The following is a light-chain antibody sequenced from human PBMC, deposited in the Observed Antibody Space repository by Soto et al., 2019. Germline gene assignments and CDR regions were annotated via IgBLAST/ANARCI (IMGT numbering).Light chain of an antibody. CDR2: LDSDGSH. J-gene: IGLJ2*01. CDR1: SGHSSYA. CDR3: QTWGTGIHVV. V-gene: IGLV4-69*01. Sequence: QSVLTQSPSASASLGASVKLTCTLSSGHSSYAIAWHQQQPEKGPRYLMKLDSDGSHTKGDAIPDRFSGSSSGAERYLTISSLQSEDEADYYCQTWGTGIHVVFGGGTPLTVL.